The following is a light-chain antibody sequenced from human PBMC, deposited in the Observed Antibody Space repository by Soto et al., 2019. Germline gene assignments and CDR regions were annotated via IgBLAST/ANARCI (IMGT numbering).Light chain of an antibody. Sequence: DIQMTQSPSSLSASVGDRVTITCRASQNIRNYLNWYQQRPGKTPNLLVYAASNLRGGVPSSFSGSGSGTVFTLTINSLQPEDFATYYCQQIHSTSSYTFGQGTRVDIK. CDR1: QNIRNY. J-gene: IGKJ2*01. CDR3: QQIHSTSSYT. CDR2: AAS. V-gene: IGKV1-39*01.